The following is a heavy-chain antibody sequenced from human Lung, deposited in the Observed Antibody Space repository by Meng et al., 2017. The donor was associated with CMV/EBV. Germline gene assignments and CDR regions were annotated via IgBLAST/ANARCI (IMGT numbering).Heavy chain of an antibody. CDR1: GFIFSDFA. CDR2: ISYDGSNK. J-gene: IGHJ3*01. Sequence: GGXLRLXCPASGFIFSDFAMHWVRQAPGKGLEWVAVISYDGSNKYYADSVKGRFTISRDNSKNTLYLQMNSLRPEDTAVYYCAKEFPNNAFDVWGQGTMVSVSS. CDR3: AKEFPNNAFDV. V-gene: IGHV3-30*01. D-gene: IGHD2-21*01.